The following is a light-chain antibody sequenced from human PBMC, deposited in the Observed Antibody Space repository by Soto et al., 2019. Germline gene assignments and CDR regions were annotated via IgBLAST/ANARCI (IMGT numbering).Light chain of an antibody. V-gene: IGLV2-11*01. Sequence: QSALTQPRSVSGSPGQSVTISCTGTSSDVGGYNYVSWYQQHPGKAPKGMIYDVSERPSGVPDRFSGSKSGNTASLTISGLQAEDEADYYCCSNAGSYEVFGGGTKLTVI. CDR1: SSDVGGYNY. CDR3: CSNAGSYEV. CDR2: DVS. J-gene: IGLJ2*01.